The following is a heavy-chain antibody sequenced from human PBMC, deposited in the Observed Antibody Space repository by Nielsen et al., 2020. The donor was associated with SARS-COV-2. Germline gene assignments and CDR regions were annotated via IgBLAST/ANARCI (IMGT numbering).Heavy chain of an antibody. CDR1: GGSISTYY. D-gene: IGHD3-16*01. CDR3: ARQRGRGWYFDL. J-gene: IGHJ2*01. Sequence: SETLSLTCTVSGGSISTYYWSWIRQSPAKGVEWIAQVSYSGRTDYNPSLSLERRVTISVDTSKNQVSLQLSSVTAADTALYYCARQRGRGWYFDLWGRGTLVTVSS. V-gene: IGHV4-59*08. CDR2: VSYSGRT.